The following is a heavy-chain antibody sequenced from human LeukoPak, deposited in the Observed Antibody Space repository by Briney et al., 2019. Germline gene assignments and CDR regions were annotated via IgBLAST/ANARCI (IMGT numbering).Heavy chain of an antibody. J-gene: IGHJ4*02. D-gene: IGHD3-10*01. CDR1: GYSISSGYY. V-gene: IGHV4-38-2*02. CDR2: IYHSGST. CDR3: ARLDYGSGSYPKFDS. Sequence: PSETLSLTCTVSGYSISSGYYWGWMRQPPGKGLEWMGSIYHSGSTYYNPSHKSRVTISVDTSKNQFSLKLSSVTAADTAVYYCARLDYGSGSYPKFDSWGQGTLVTVSS.